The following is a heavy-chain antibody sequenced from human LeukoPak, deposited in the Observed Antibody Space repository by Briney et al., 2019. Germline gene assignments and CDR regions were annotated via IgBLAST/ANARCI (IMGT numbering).Heavy chain of an antibody. J-gene: IGHJ4*02. Sequence: GGSLRLSRAASGFTFSSYSMNWVRQAPGKGLDWVSSISSSSTYIYYADSVKGRFTISRDNAKNSLYLQMNSLRAEDTAVYYCARSVSTYYFDYWGQGTLVTVSS. D-gene: IGHD4-11*01. CDR1: GFTFSSYS. CDR3: ARSVSTYYFDY. CDR2: ISSSSTYI. V-gene: IGHV3-21*01.